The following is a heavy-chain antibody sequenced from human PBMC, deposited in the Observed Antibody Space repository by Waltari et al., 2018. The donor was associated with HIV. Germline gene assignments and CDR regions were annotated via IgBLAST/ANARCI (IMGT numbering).Heavy chain of an antibody. CDR1: GFNLTNSW. V-gene: IGHV3-74*01. Sequence: EVQLVESGGGLVPPGESLRPSCLASGFNLTNSWMHWVRQVPGKGPLWVSRLTKDGRNAIYADSVKGRFTISRDIAKNTLYLELRRVGVEDSGVYYCVRNEVWQRFHYFEHWGQGTLVTVSS. CDR2: LTKDGRNA. J-gene: IGHJ1*01. CDR3: VRNEVWQRFHYFEH. D-gene: IGHD3-16*01.